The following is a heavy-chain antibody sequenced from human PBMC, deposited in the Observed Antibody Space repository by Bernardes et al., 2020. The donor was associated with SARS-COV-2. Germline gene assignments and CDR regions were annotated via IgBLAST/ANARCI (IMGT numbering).Heavy chain of an antibody. D-gene: IGHD2-15*01. Sequence: GGSLRLSCVVSGFTFRTYWMHWVRQAPGKGLEWVSRLNEDGSITTYADSVKGRFTISRDNAKNTLYLQMHSLRVEEAATYYCVRDLAGGSGSWGQGTLVTVSS. V-gene: IGHV3-74*01. CDR1: GFTFRTYW. J-gene: IGHJ4*02. CDR2: LNEDGSIT. CDR3: VRDLAGGSGS.